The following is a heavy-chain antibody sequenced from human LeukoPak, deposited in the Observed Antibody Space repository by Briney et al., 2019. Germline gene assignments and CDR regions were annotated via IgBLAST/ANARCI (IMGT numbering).Heavy chain of an antibody. Sequence: ASVKVSCKASGGTFSSYAISWVRQAPGQRLEWMGRIIPILGIANYAQKFQGRVTITADKSTSTAYMELSSLRSEDTALYYCARGTVTTSGAFDIWGQGTMVTVSS. D-gene: IGHD4-11*01. CDR1: GGTFSSYA. V-gene: IGHV1-69*04. CDR2: IIPILGIA. J-gene: IGHJ3*02. CDR3: ARGTVTTSGAFDI.